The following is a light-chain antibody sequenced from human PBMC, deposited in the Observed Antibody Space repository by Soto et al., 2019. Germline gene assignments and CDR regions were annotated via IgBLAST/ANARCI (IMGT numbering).Light chain of an antibody. CDR2: SHN. J-gene: IGLJ2*01. CDR1: SSNIGSNT. V-gene: IGLV1-44*01. Sequence: SVLTQPPSASGTPGQRVTISCSGSSSNIGSNTVNWYQQLPGTAPKLLIYSHNERPSGVPDRFSGSKSGTSASLAISGLQSEDEADYYCATWDDSLNGVVFGGGTKLTVL. CDR3: ATWDDSLNGVV.